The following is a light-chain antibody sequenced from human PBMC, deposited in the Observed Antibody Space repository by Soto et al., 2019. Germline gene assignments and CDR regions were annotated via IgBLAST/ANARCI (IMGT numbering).Light chain of an antibody. CDR1: QGISNY. J-gene: IGKJ4*01. CDR2: AAF. V-gene: IGKV1-27*01. Sequence: DIQMTQSPSSLSASVGDRVTITCRASQGISNYLAWYQQKPGKVPKLLIYAAFTLQSGVPSRFSGSGSGTDVTLTIRSQQDEDVATYYRQKYNSAPLTFGGGTKVEIK. CDR3: QKYNSAPLT.